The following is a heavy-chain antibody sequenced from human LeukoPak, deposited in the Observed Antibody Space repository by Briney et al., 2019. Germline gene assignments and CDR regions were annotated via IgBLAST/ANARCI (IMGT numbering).Heavy chain of an antibody. Sequence: SETLSLTCSVSGGSISSYYWSWIRQPPGKGLEWIGYIYYSGSTNYNPSLRSRVTISEDTSKNQFSLKLSSVTAADTAVYYCARQLGPLHYFDYWGQGTLVTVSS. CDR3: ARQLGPLHYFDY. CDR2: IYYSGST. J-gene: IGHJ4*02. V-gene: IGHV4-59*08. CDR1: GGSISSYY.